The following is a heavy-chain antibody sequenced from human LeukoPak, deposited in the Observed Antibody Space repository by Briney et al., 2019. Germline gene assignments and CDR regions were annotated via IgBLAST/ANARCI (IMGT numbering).Heavy chain of an antibody. D-gene: IGHD5-18*01. J-gene: IGHJ4*02. Sequence: ASVKVSCKASGYTFTNFDINWVRQATGQGLEWMAWMNPNNGNTGNAQKFQGRVTITWDSSISTAYMELSSLRSEDTAVYYCARVGYSNSYDSWGQGTLVTVSS. CDR2: MNPNNGNT. CDR1: GYTFTNFD. V-gene: IGHV1-8*03. CDR3: ARVGYSNSYDS.